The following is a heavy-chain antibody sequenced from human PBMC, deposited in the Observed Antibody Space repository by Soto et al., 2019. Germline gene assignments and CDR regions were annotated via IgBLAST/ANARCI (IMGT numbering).Heavy chain of an antibody. J-gene: IGHJ1*01. CDR1: GYTFTSYG. Sequence: QVQLVQSGPDLKRPGASMKVCCKASGYTFTSYGISWVRQGPGQGLEWMAWISPLKGRTQYSKKAQGRVTLSTDTSSNTAYMNMTTLRVDDTSVYYCAMDYGDRPEYFKHWGPGPLVPVS. D-gene: IGHD4-17*01. CDR3: AMDYGDRPEYFKH. CDR2: ISPLKGRT. V-gene: IGHV1-18*04.